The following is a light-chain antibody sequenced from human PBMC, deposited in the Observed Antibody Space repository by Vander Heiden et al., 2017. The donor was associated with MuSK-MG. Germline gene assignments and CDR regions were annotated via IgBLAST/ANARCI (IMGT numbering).Light chain of an antibody. V-gene: IGKV2-28*01. J-gene: IGKJ2*02. CDR1: QSRLHSNGYNY. CDR2: LGS. CDR3: MQALQTPCT. Sequence: DSVMTQSPLTLPVTPGEPASISCRSSQSRLHSNGYNYLDWYLQKPGQSPQLLIYLGSTRASGVPDRFSGSGSGTDFTLKISSVEAEDVGVYYCMQALQTPCTFGQGTKLEIK.